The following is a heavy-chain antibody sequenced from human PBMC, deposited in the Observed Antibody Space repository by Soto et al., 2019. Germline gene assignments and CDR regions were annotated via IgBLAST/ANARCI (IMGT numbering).Heavy chain of an antibody. D-gene: IGHD6-19*01. CDR1: GFTFSSYS. V-gene: IGHV3-21*01. J-gene: IGHJ4*02. Sequence: GSLRLSCAASGFTFSSYSMNWVRQAPGKGLEWVSSISSSSSYIYYADSVKGRFTISRDNAKNSLYLQMNSLRAEDTAVYYCARVTQWLESRIDYWGQGTLVTVSS. CDR2: ISSSSSYI. CDR3: ARVTQWLESRIDY.